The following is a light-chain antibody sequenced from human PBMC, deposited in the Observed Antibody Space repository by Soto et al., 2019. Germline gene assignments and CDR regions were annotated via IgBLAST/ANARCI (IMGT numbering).Light chain of an antibody. V-gene: IGKV4-1*01. Sequence: DIVMTQSPDSLAVSLGERATINCKSSQSVLYSSNSNNYLAWYQQKPGQPPKLLIYWASTRESGVPDRFSGSGSGTDFTLTISSLQAEDVAVYHCQQYYSTPPTFGQGTKVEIK. CDR1: QSVLYSSNSNNY. CDR3: QQYYSTPPT. CDR2: WAS. J-gene: IGKJ1*01.